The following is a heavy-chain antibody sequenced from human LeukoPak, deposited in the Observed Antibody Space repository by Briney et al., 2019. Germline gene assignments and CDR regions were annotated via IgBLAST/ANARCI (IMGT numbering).Heavy chain of an antibody. V-gene: IGHV1-18*01. CDR2: ISAYNGNT. Sequence: GASVKVSCKVSGYTLTELSMHWVRQAPGKGLEWMGWISAYNGNTNYAQKLQGRVTMTTDTSTSTAYMELRSLRSDDTAVYYCARDIKRLVRYCSGGSCYSPRYGDYVDAFDIWGQGTMVTVSS. CDR3: ARDIKRLVRYCSGGSCYSPRYGDYVDAFDI. D-gene: IGHD2-15*01. CDR1: GYTLTELS. J-gene: IGHJ3*02.